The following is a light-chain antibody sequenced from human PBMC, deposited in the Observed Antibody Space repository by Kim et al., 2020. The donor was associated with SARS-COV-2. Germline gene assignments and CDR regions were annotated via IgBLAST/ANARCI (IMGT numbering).Light chain of an antibody. CDR1: QAASTSY. CDR3: QQYDSPLLT. CDR2: GTS. Sequence: PPGERATLSCRASQAASTSYLAWYQQKPGQAPRPLIYGTSTRATGIPDRFSGSGSGTDFTLTISGLEPEDAAVYYCQQYDSPLLTFGGGTKVDIK. J-gene: IGKJ4*01. V-gene: IGKV3-20*01.